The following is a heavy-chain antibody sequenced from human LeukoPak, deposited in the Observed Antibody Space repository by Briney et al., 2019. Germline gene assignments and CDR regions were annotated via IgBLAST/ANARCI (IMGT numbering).Heavy chain of an antibody. Sequence: SETLSLTCAVYGGSFNDYFWSWIRQPPGQGLEWIGEINHSGSSNYNPSLKSRVTISVDTSKNQFSLRLSSVTAADTAVYYCARHGARGFCSGGRCYSSRYDAFDLWGQGAMVPVSS. J-gene: IGHJ3*01. D-gene: IGHD2-15*01. V-gene: IGHV4-34*01. CDR3: ARHGARGFCSGGRCYSSRYDAFDL. CDR1: GGSFNDYF. CDR2: INHSGSS.